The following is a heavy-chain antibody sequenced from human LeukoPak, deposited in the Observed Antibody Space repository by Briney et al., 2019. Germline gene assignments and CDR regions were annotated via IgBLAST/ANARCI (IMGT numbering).Heavy chain of an antibody. Sequence: ASVKVSCKASGYTFTGYYMHWVRQAPGQGLEWMGWINPNSGGTNYAQKFQGRVTMTRDTSISTACMELSRLRSDDTAVYYCARDWVDSIACDIWGQGTMVTVSS. V-gene: IGHV1-2*02. CDR3: ARDWVDSIACDI. CDR2: INPNSGGT. CDR1: GYTFTGYY. J-gene: IGHJ3*02. D-gene: IGHD3-22*01.